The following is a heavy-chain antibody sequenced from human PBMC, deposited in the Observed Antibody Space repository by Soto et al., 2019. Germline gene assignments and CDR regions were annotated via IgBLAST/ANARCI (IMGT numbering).Heavy chain of an antibody. CDR3: ARSTLYRRHDY. Sequence: PGGSLRLSCVISGFTFSSYEMNWVRQAPGRGLEYVSYISSSGRTIYYADSVKGRFTISRDNAKNSLYLQMNSLRAEDTAVYYCARSTLYRRHDYWGQGTLVTVSS. J-gene: IGHJ4*02. D-gene: IGHD1-26*01. CDR1: GFTFSSYE. CDR2: ISSSGRTI. V-gene: IGHV3-48*03.